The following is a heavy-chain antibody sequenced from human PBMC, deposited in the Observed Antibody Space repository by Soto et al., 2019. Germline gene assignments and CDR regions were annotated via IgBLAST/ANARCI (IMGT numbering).Heavy chain of an antibody. D-gene: IGHD1-1*01. CDR1: GYTFTSYD. CDR2: MNPNTGNS. J-gene: IGHJ4*02. V-gene: IGHV1-8*01. Sequence: QVQLVQSGAEVRKPGASVKVSCEASGYTFTSYDIYWVRQATGQGLEWMGWMNPNTGNSAYAQKFQGRVTVTSDTSINTVHMELSSLRSEDTAVYYCARRAETNGWNGFGADKYYFDFWRQGTLVTVSS. CDR3: ARRAETNGWNGFGADKYYFDF.